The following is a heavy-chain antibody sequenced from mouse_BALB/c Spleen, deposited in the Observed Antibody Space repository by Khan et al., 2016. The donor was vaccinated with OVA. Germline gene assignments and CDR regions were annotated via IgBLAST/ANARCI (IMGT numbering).Heavy chain of an antibody. Sequence: VQLQESGAELARPGASVNLSCKASGYTFTSYWMQWVKQRPGQGLEWIGAIYPGDGDTRYTQKFKGKATLTADKSSSTAYMQLSSLASEDSAVYYCASGSPYYYAMDYWGQGTSVTVSS. CDR3: ASGSPYYYAMDY. CDR1: GYTFTSYW. V-gene: IGHV1-87*01. J-gene: IGHJ4*01. CDR2: IYPGDGDT.